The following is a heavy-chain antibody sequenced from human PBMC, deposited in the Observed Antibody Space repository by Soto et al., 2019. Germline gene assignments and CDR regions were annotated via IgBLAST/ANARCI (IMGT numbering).Heavy chain of an antibody. J-gene: IGHJ4*02. CDR2: IYFSGST. CDR1: GASVNSGGYY. D-gene: IGHD4-17*01. CDR3: AAGDAWNVLLAY. V-gene: IGHV4-31*03. Sequence: QVQLQESGPGLVKPSQTLSLTCSVSGASVNSGGYYWSWVRQLPGTGLEWIGYIYFSGSTYYNPSLDSRVTISLDASQNQFSRSLNSVTAADAAVYYCAAGDAWNVLLAYGGQGTLVTVSS.